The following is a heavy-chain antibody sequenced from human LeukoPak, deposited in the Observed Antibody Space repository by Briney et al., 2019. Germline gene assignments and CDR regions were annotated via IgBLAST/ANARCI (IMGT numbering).Heavy chain of an antibody. D-gene: IGHD3-22*01. CDR1: GGTFNSYA. V-gene: IGHV1-2*02. CDR3: ARDADYYDSSGDGGWFDP. Sequence: ASVKVSCKASGGTFNSYAISWVRQAPGQGLEWMGGIIPNSGGTNYAQKFQGRVTMTRDTSISTAYMELSRLRSDDTAVYYCARDADYYDSSGDGGWFDPWGQGTLVTVSS. J-gene: IGHJ5*02. CDR2: IIPNSGGT.